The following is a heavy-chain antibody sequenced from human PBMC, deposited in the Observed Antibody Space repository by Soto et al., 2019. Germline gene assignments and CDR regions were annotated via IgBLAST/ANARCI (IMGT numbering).Heavy chain of an antibody. D-gene: IGHD3-9*01. V-gene: IGHV3-48*02. J-gene: IGHJ6*02. CDR3: ARDLPLPLTGYYPYYYYYGMDV. CDR2: ISSSSSTI. Sequence: GGSLRLSCAASGFTFSSYSMNWVRQAPGKGLEWVSYISSSSSTIYYADSVKGRFTISRDNAKNSLYLQMNSLRDEDTAVYYCARDLPLPLTGYYPYYYYYGMDVWGQGTTVTVSS. CDR1: GFTFSSYS.